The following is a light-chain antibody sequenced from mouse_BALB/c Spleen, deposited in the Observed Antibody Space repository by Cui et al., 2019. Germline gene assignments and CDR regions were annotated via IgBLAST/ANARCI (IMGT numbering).Light chain of an antibody. CDR1: SSVSY. CDR2: DTS. CDR3: QQWSSYPRT. J-gene: IGKJ1*01. Sequence: QIVLTQSPAIMSESPGEKVTMHCSASSSVSYMYWYQQKPGSSPRLLIYDTSNLASGVPVRFSGSGSGTSYSLTISRMEAEDAATYYCQQWSSYPRTFGGGTKLEIK. V-gene: IGKV4-55*01.